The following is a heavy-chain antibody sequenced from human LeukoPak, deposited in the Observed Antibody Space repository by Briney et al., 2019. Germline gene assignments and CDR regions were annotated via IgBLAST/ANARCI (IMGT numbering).Heavy chain of an antibody. CDR2: IIPILGIA. CDR3: ARGPTVVNDAFDI. D-gene: IGHD4-23*01. Sequence: SVKVSCKASGCTFSSYAISWVRQAPGQGLEWMGRIIPILGIANYAQKFQGRVTITADKSTSTAYMELSSLRSEDTAVYYCARGPTVVNDAFDIWGQGTMVTVSS. V-gene: IGHV1-69*04. CDR1: GCTFSSYA. J-gene: IGHJ3*02.